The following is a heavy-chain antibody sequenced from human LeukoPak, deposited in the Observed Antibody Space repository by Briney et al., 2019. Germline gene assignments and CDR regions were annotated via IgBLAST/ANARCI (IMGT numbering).Heavy chain of an antibody. CDR1: GYTLTEFS. CDR2: FDPEYGER. Sequence: ASVKVSCKVSGYTLTEFSMHWVRQAPGKGLEWMGGFDPEYGERIYPQKFQGRVTMTEDTSTDTAYMELSSLRSEDTAVYYCARNPDFYYYDSSGTYYFDYWGQGTLVTVSS. V-gene: IGHV1-24*01. CDR3: ARNPDFYYYDSSGTYYFDY. J-gene: IGHJ4*02. D-gene: IGHD3-22*01.